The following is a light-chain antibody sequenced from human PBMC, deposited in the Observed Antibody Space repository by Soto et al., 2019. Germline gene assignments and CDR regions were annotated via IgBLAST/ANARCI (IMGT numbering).Light chain of an antibody. V-gene: IGKV1-33*01. J-gene: IGKJ2*01. CDR2: DAS. Sequence: DIQMTQTPSSLSASVGDRITITCQASEDIDNYLHWYQQKPGKAPKLLIYDASNFETGVPSRFSGSGSGTDFSFTISSLHPEDIATYYCQQYDYMPYTFGQGNKLEIK. CDR3: QQYDYMPYT. CDR1: EDIDNY.